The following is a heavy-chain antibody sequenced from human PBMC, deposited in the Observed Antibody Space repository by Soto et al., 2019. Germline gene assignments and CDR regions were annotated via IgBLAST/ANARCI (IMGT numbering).Heavy chain of an antibody. Sequence: QVQLQESGPGLVKPSETLSLTCTVPAGSISSYYWSWIRQPPGKGLEWIGYIYYSGSTNYNPSLKSRVTISVDTSKNQFSLKLSSVTAADTAVYYCARDVAARPYNWFDPWGQGTLVTVSS. D-gene: IGHD6-6*01. CDR1: AGSISSYY. CDR2: IYYSGST. CDR3: ARDVAARPYNWFDP. V-gene: IGHV4-59*01. J-gene: IGHJ5*02.